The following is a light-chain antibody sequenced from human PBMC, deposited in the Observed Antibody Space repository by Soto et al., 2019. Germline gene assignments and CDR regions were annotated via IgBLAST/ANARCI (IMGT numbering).Light chain of an antibody. CDR2: GNN. CDR3: AAWDDSLNGVV. V-gene: IGLV1-44*01. CDR1: TSNIGRNT. J-gene: IGLJ2*01. Sequence: QSVLTQPPSASGTPGQRVTISCSGSTSNIGRNTVNWYQQLPGTAPKLLIFGNNQRPSGVPDRFSGSKSGTSASLAISGLQSEDETDYYCAAWDDSLNGVVFGGGTKLTVL.